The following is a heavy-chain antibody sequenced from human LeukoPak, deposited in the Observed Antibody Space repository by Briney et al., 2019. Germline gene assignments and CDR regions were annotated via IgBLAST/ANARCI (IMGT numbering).Heavy chain of an antibody. J-gene: IGHJ3*02. Sequence: PSETLSLSCTVSGGSISNYYWSWIRQAPGKGLEWIGYIYYSGSTNYNPYLKSRVTIAVATSKNQFSLKLSSVTAADTAVYYWARFYDSSGYYQRAFDIWGQGTMVTVSS. CDR2: IYYSGST. D-gene: IGHD3-22*01. V-gene: IGHV4-59*01. CDR3: ARFYDSSGYYQRAFDI. CDR1: GGSISNYY.